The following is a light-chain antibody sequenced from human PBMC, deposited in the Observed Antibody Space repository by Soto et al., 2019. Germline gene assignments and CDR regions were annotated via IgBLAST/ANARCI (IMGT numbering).Light chain of an antibody. V-gene: IGLV1-44*01. Sequence: QSVLTQPPSASGTPGQRVTISCSGSSSNIGSNNVNWYQQLPGTAPKLLIYSNNQRPSGVPDRFSGSKSGTSASLAISGRQSEDEADYYCAAWDDSLNVLFGGGTKLTVL. CDR2: SNN. J-gene: IGLJ2*01. CDR3: AAWDDSLNVL. CDR1: SSNIGSNN.